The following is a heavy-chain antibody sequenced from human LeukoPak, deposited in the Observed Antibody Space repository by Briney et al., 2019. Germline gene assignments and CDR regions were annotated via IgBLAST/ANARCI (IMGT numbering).Heavy chain of an antibody. CDR1: GYTFTSYY. J-gene: IGHJ3*02. V-gene: IGHV1-46*01. Sequence: ASVKVSCKASGYTFTSYYMHWVRQAPGQGLEWMGIINPSGGSTSYAQKFQGRVTMTRDTSTSTVYMGLSSLRSEDTAVYYCAGRVKLRSDAFDIWGQGTMVTVSS. D-gene: IGHD4-17*01. CDR2: INPSGGST. CDR3: AGRVKLRSDAFDI.